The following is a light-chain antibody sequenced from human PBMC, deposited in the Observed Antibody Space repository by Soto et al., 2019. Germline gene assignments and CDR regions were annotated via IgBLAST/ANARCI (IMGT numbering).Light chain of an antibody. CDR3: QQYGNSRWT. CDR2: GTS. CDR1: QGVSSSY. V-gene: IGKV3-20*01. J-gene: IGKJ1*01. Sequence: EIVLTQSPATLSSSAGERATLSCRASQGVSSSYFAWYQQTPSQAPSLLIYGTSNSATGIPDRFSGSGSGTDFTLTNSRLEPEDFAVYYCQQYGNSRWTFGRGTKVEIK.